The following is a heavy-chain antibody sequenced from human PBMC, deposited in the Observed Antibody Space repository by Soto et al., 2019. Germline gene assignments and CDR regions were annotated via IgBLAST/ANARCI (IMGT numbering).Heavy chain of an antibody. CDR3: AKVQGSSWYETAY. Sequence: EVQLLESGGGLVQPGGSLRLSCAASGFTFSNYAVTWVRQAPGKGLEWVSTISGSGGSTYYADSVKGRFTISRDNSKNTMNLQRNSLRAEDTAVYYCAKVQGSSWYETAYWRQGTLVYVAA. CDR1: GFTFSNYA. CDR2: ISGSGGST. D-gene: IGHD6-13*01. V-gene: IGHV3-23*01. J-gene: IGHJ4*02.